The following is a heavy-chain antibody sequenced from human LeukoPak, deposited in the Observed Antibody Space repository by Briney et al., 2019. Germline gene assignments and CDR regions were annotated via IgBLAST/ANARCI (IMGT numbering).Heavy chain of an antibody. D-gene: IGHD5-18*01. CDR3: ATPGDTAKVRPLDY. V-gene: IGHV1-24*01. CDR2: FDPEDGET. Sequence: ASVKVSCKVSGYTLTELSMHWVRQAPGKGLEWMGGFDPEDGETIYAQKFQGRVTITEDTSTDTAYMELSSLRSEDTAVYYCATPGDTAKVRPLDYWGQGTLVTVSS. J-gene: IGHJ4*02. CDR1: GYTLTELS.